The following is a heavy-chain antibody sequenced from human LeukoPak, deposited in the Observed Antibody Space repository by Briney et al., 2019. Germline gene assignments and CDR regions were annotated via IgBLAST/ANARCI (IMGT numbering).Heavy chain of an antibody. V-gene: IGHV3-7*04. CDR2: IKQDGSKK. CDR1: GFPFSSYW. CDR3: TRVGYIDEGIDY. D-gene: IGHD5-24*01. Sequence: GGSLRLSCVASGFPFSSYWMTWVRQAPGKGLEWVADIKQDGSKKSYVDSVKGRFTISRDNAKNSLYLQMNSLRAEDTAIYYCTRVGYIDEGIDYWGQGALVTVSS. J-gene: IGHJ4*02.